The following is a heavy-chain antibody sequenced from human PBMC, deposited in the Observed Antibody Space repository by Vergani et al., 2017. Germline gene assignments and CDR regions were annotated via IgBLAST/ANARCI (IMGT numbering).Heavy chain of an antibody. D-gene: IGHD3-22*01. V-gene: IGHV4-31*03. J-gene: IGHJ4*02. CDR1: GGSVSSGAYY. Sequence: QVQLQESGPGLVKPSQTLSLTCTVSGGSVSSGAYYWSWIRQHPGKGLERIGYYFYRWSTYYNPSLRRRINMSVDTSKNQFSLKLNSVTAADTAIYYCARMGGYDEGDAFRIGYFDSWGPGILVTVSS. CDR2: YFYRWST. CDR3: ARMGGYDEGDAFRIGYFDS.